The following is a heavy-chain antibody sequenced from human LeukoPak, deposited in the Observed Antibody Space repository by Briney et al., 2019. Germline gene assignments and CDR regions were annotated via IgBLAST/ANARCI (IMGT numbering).Heavy chain of an antibody. CDR1: GASITTDAYY. Sequence: SETLSLTCTVSGASITTDAYYWGWIRQPPGKGLAWIGSIYYSGSTYYNPSLKSRVTISVDTSENQFSLKLSSVTAADTAVYYCASGLRYDFWSGYYYWGQGTLVTVSS. CDR3: ASGLRYDFWSGYYY. J-gene: IGHJ4*02. V-gene: IGHV4-39*01. D-gene: IGHD3-3*01. CDR2: IYYSGST.